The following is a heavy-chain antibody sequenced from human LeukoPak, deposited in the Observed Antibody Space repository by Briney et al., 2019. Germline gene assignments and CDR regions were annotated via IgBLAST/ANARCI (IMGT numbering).Heavy chain of an antibody. D-gene: IGHD3-10*01. Sequence: GGSLRLSCVASGFTFSKYAMTWVRQAPGKGLEWVSSISGSGTTYYAESVKGRFTVSRDNSKNMLYLQVNSLRAEDTAVYYCAKDPMVRGSTYDYWGQGTLVTVSS. J-gene: IGHJ4*02. CDR1: GFTFSKYA. CDR3: AKDPMVRGSTYDY. CDR2: ISGSGTT. V-gene: IGHV3-23*01.